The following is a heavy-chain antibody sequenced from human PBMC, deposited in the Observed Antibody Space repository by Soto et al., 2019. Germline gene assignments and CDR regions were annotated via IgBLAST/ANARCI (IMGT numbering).Heavy chain of an antibody. CDR2: ISYDGSNK. V-gene: IGHV3-30-3*01. Sequence: QVQLVESGGGVVQPGRSLRLSCAASGFTFSSYAMHWVRQAPGKGLEWVAVISYDGSNKYYADSVKGRFTISRDNSKNTLYLQMNSLRAEDTAVYYCARFDRTDAFDIWGQGTMVTVSS. CDR1: GFTFSSYA. D-gene: IGHD2-2*01. CDR3: ARFDRTDAFDI. J-gene: IGHJ3*02.